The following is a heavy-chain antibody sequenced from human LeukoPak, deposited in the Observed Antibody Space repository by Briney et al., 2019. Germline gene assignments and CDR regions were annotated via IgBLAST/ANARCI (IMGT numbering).Heavy chain of an antibody. CDR1: GGSIRGTDLF. D-gene: IGHD2-15*01. CDR2: IHSTGNS. J-gene: IGHJ6*02. V-gene: IGHV4-39*01. CDR3: EKDSHLDV. Sequence: SETLSLTCTVSGGSIRGTDLFWGWIRQLPGKGLEWIGNIHSTGNSFCNPYLKSRVTISVDTSKNQFSLRLSSVTAADTAVYYCEKDSHLDVWGHGTTVTVSS.